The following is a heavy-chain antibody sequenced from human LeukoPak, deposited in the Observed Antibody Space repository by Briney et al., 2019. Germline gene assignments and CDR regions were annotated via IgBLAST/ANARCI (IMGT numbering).Heavy chain of an antibody. V-gene: IGHV4-59*01. CDR1: GGSISSYY. CDR2: IYYSGST. D-gene: IGHD2-2*01. CDR3: ARALSTLDV. J-gene: IGHJ6*04. Sequence: SETLSLTCTVSGGSISSYYWSWIRQPPGKGLEWIGYIYYSGSTNYNPSLKSRVTISVDTSKNQFSLKLSSVTAADTAVYYCARALSTLDVWGKGTTVTISS.